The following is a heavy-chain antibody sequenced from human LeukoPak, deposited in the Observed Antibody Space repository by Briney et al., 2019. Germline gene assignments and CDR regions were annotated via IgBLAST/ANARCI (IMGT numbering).Heavy chain of an antibody. D-gene: IGHD2-15*01. J-gene: IGHJ4*02. CDR1: GYTFTHYA. CDR2: INTNTVTP. Sequence: ASVKLSCKASGYTFTHYAVNWVRQAPGQGLEWMGWINTNTVTPMYAQGFSGRFVFSLDVSASTAYLQISSLKAGDTAVYYCARDPSRSPGGGFFSPLGYWGQGFLVTVSS. V-gene: IGHV7-4-1*02. CDR3: ARDPSRSPGGGFFSPLGY.